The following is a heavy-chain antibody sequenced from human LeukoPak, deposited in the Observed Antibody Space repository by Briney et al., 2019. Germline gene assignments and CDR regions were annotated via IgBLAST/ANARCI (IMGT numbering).Heavy chain of an antibody. V-gene: IGHV1-69*13. CDR2: IIPIFGTA. Sequence: GASVKVSCKASGGTFSSYAISWVRQAPGQGLEWMGGIIPIFGTANYAQKFQGRVTITADESTSTAYMELSSLRSEDTAVYYCAREIVIRAGYFYDSSGPCDYWGQGTLVTVSS. D-gene: IGHD3-22*01. CDR3: AREIVIRAGYFYDSSGPCDY. J-gene: IGHJ4*02. CDR1: GGTFSSYA.